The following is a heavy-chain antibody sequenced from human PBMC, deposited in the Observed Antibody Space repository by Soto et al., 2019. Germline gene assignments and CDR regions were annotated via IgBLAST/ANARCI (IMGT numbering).Heavy chain of an antibody. J-gene: IGHJ5*02. D-gene: IGHD1-1*01. CDR2: IYYSGST. Sequence: ASETLSLTCTVSGGSISSYYWSWIRQPPGKGLEWIGYIYYSGSTNYNPSLKSRVTILVDTSKNQFSLKLSSVTAADTAVYYCARTRLEGWFDPWGQGTLVTVSS. CDR3: ARTRLEGWFDP. V-gene: IGHV4-59*01. CDR1: GGSISSYY.